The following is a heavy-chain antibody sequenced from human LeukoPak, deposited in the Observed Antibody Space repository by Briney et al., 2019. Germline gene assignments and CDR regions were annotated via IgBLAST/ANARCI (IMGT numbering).Heavy chain of an antibody. D-gene: IGHD5-18*01. J-gene: IGHJ4*02. Sequence: GGSLRLSCAASGFTFSSYWMSWVRQAPGKGLEWVANIKQDGSEKYYVDSVKGRFTISRDNAKNSLYLQMNSLRAEDTAVYYCARVYCYGSDYFDHWGQGTLVTVSS. V-gene: IGHV3-7*04. CDR1: GFTFSSYW. CDR3: ARVYCYGSDYFDH. CDR2: IKQDGSEK.